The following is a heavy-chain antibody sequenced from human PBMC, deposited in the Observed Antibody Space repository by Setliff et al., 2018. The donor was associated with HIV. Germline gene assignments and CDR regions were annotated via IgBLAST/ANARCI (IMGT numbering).Heavy chain of an antibody. Sequence: SETLSLTCTVSNGSIGSFYWTWIRQPPGKELEWIGYIYFNGVTKYSPSLKSRVSMSVDTSKSQFSLKLSSVTAADTAVYYCARQHSESRDFDYWGQGTLVTVSS. CDR3: ARQHSESRDFDY. V-gene: IGHV4-59*08. D-gene: IGHD3-22*01. CDR1: NGSIGSFY. CDR2: IYFNGVT. J-gene: IGHJ4*02.